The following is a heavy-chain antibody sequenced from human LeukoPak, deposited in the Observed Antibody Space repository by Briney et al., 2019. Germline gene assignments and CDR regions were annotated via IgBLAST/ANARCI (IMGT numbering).Heavy chain of an antibody. V-gene: IGHV4-34*01. Sequence: SDTLSLTGAVSGGSFSGYYWSWCRKPPGKGLEWIGEINHSGSTNYNPSLKSRVTISVDTSKNQFSLKLSSVTAADTAVYYCARVEVAAIGYWGQGTLVTVSS. CDR3: ARVEVAAIGY. CDR1: GGSFSGYY. D-gene: IGHD2-15*01. J-gene: IGHJ4*02. CDR2: INHSGST.